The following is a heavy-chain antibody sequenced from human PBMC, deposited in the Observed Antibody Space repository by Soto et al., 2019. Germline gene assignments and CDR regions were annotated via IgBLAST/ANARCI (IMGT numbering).Heavy chain of an antibody. CDR1: GYTFIGYY. Sequence: QEQLVQSGAEVKKPGASVKVSCKSSGYTFIGYYMHWARQAPGQGLEWMGWINPNSGGTNYAQKFQGRVTMTRDTSISTAYMELSRLRSDDTAVYYCARDYGGATLDYFDYWGQGTLVTVSS. J-gene: IGHJ4*02. CDR3: ARDYGGATLDYFDY. D-gene: IGHD1-26*01. CDR2: INPNSGGT. V-gene: IGHV1-2*02.